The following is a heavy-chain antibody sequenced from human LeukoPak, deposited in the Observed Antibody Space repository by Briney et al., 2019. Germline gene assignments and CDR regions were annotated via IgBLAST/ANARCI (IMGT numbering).Heavy chain of an antibody. J-gene: IGHJ1*01. CDR2: ISSSSSYI. V-gene: IGHV3-21*01. CDR3: ARDPVPDYDFWSGSRKYFQH. CDR1: GFTFSSYS. Sequence: GGSLRLSCAASGFTFSSYSMNWVRQAPGKGLEWVSSISSSSSYIYYADSVKGRFTISRDNAKNSLYLQMNSLRAEDTAVYYCARDPVPDYDFWSGSRKYFQHWGQGTLVTVSS. D-gene: IGHD3-3*01.